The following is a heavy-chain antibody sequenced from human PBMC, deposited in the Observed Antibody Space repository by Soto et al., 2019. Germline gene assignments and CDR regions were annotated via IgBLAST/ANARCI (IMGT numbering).Heavy chain of an antibody. CDR3: ATSEWHANRY. D-gene: IGHD3-3*01. CDR2: ISGSGGST. J-gene: IGHJ4*02. V-gene: IGHV3-23*01. CDR1: GFTFSSYA. Sequence: GGSLRLSCAASGFTFSSYARSWVRQAPGKGLEWVSAISGSGGSTCYADSVKGRFTISRDNSKNTLYLQMNSLRAEDTAVYYCATSEWHANRYWGQGTLVTVSS.